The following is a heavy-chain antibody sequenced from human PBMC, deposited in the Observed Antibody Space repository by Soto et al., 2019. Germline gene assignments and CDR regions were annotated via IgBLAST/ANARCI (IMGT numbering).Heavy chain of an antibody. CDR2: IKPDGSEK. Sequence: GGSLRLSCAASGFTFSSYWMSWVRQAPGKGLEWVANIKPDGSEKSYVDSVKGRLTISRDNAKNSLYLQMNSLRADDTAVYYCAREDKNTFDIWGQGTVVTVAS. J-gene: IGHJ3*02. D-gene: IGHD2-15*01. CDR1: GFTFSSYW. V-gene: IGHV3-7*01. CDR3: AREDKNTFDI.